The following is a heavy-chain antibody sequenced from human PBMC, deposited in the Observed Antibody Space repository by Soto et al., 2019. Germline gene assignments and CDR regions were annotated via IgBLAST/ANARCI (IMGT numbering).Heavy chain of an antibody. Sequence: QVQLVQSGVEVTKPGSSVKVSCKASGGTFSTYAINWVRQAPGQGLEWMGGIIPIFNSANYAQKFQGRVTIIADRSTSTAYMELSSLRSEDTAVYYCSATIYSDSYYYGMDVWGQGTTVTVSS. D-gene: IGHD3-3*01. CDR2: IIPIFNSA. J-gene: IGHJ6*02. CDR3: SATIYSDSYYYGMDV. V-gene: IGHV1-69*06. CDR1: GGTFSTYA.